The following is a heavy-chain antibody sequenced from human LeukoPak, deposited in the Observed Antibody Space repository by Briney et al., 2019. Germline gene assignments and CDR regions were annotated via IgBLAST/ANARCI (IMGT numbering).Heavy chain of an antibody. CDR1: GFTVSSNY. V-gene: IGHV3-66*01. Sequence: PGGSLRLSCAASGFTVSSNYMSWVRQAPGKGLEWVSVIYSGGSTYYADSVKGRFTISRDNSKNTLFLQMNSLRAEDTAVYYWAKDLVKGSIRDAFYIWGQGTMVTVSS. CDR2: IYSGGST. D-gene: IGHD3-10*01. CDR3: AKDLVKGSIRDAFYI. J-gene: IGHJ3*02.